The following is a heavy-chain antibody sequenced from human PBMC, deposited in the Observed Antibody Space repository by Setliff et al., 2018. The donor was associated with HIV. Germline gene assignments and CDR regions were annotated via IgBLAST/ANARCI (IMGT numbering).Heavy chain of an antibody. V-gene: IGHV4-59*01. CDR2: IFYSGST. CDR3: ASAGSGTRAPPRY. Sequence: SETLSLTCTVSGGSISRYYWSWIRQPPGDGLEWIGYIFYSGSTNYNPSLKSRVTISLDTSKNQFSRKLTSVTAADTAVYYCASAGSGTRAPPRYWGQGTLVTVSS. D-gene: IGHD1-1*01. J-gene: IGHJ4*02. CDR1: GGSISRYY.